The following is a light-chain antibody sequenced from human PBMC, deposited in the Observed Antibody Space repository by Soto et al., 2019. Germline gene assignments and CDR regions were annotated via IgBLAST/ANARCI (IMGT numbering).Light chain of an antibody. CDR2: AAS. CDR1: QAIRNS. J-gene: IGKJ3*01. V-gene: IGKV1-27*01. Sequence: DIQMTQSPSSLSASVGDTVTITCRASQAIRNSLAWYQQKPGEVPKILIYAASTLQSGVPSRFSGGGSGTDFTLTISSLQPEDVATYYCQKYYSAPFTFGPGTKLDIK. CDR3: QKYYSAPFT.